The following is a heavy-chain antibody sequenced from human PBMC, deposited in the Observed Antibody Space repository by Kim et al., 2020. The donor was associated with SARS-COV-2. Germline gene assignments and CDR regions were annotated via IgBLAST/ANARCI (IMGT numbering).Heavy chain of an antibody. J-gene: IGHJ5*02. Sequence: GGSLRLSCAASGFTFSSYWMSWVRQAPGKGLEWVANIKQDGSEKYYVDSVKGRFTISRDNAKNSLYLQMNSLRAEDTAVYYCARVDRFLEWLLSNWFDPWGQGALFTVSS. CDR2: IKQDGSEK. CDR1: GFTFSSYW. D-gene: IGHD3-3*01. V-gene: IGHV3-7*01. CDR3: ARVDRFLEWLLSNWFDP.